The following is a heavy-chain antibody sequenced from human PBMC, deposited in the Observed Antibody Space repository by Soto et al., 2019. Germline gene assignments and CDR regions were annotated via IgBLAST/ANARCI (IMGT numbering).Heavy chain of an antibody. Sequence: EVQLVESGGGLVQPGGSLRLSCAASGFTFGNYWMTWVRQAPGKGLEWVANIKGDGSAKSYLDSVRGRFPVSGDNAENALFLQMNILRAEYTALYYGARDVSPVSSGYYLEAFDIWGQGTMVTVS. CDR1: GFTFGNYW. V-gene: IGHV3-7*05. J-gene: IGHJ3*02. CDR3: ARDVSPVSSGYYLEAFDI. CDR2: IKGDGSAK. D-gene: IGHD6-25*01.